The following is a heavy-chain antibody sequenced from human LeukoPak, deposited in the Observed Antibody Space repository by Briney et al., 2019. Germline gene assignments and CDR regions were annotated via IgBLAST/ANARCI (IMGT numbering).Heavy chain of an antibody. J-gene: IGHJ6*03. V-gene: IGHV4-34*01. Sequence: PSETLSLTCAVYGGSSSGYYWSWIRQPPGKGLEWIGEINHSGSTNYNPSLKSRVTISVDTSKNQFSLKLSSVTAADTAVYYCARLGLGGYYNSPRHYGYYYYYMDVWGKGTTVTVSS. D-gene: IGHD3-3*01. CDR3: ARLGLGGYYNSPRHYGYYYYYMDV. CDR2: INHSGST. CDR1: GGSSSGYY.